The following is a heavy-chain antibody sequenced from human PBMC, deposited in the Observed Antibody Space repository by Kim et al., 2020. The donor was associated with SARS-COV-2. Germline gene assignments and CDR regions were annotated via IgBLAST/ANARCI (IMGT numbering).Heavy chain of an antibody. CDR3: ASTPIVATIFRIRPSPNNFDY. CDR2: IYYSGST. V-gene: IGHV4-31*03. J-gene: IGHJ4*02. Sequence: SETLSLTCTVSGGSISSGGYYWSWIRQHPGKGLEWIGYIYYSGSTYYNPSLKSRVTISVYTSKNQFSLKLSSVTAADTAVYYCASTPIVATIFRIRPSPNNFDYWGQGTLVHVSS. CDR1: GGSISSGGYY. D-gene: IGHD5-12*01.